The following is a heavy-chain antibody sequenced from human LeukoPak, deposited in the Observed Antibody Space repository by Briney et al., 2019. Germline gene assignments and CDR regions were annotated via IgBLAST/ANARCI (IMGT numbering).Heavy chain of an antibody. CDR2: ISSSGSTI. D-gene: IGHD3-10*01. J-gene: IGHJ4*02. Sequence: GGSLRLSCAASGFTFSSYEMNWVRQAPGKGLEWVSYISSSGSTIYYADSVKGRFTISRDNAKNSLYLQMNSLRAEDTAVYYCVRLGVRGVIGSGYWGQGTLVTVSS. CDR1: GFTFSSYE. CDR3: VRLGVRGVIGSGY. V-gene: IGHV3-48*03.